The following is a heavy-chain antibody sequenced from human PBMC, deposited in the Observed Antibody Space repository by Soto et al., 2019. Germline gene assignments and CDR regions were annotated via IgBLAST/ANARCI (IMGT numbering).Heavy chain of an antibody. CDR3: VGGQYYFDY. J-gene: IGHJ4*02. CDR2: ISYDGSNK. D-gene: IGHD3-10*01. V-gene: IGHV3-30*03. Sequence: QVQLVESGGGVVQPGRSLRLSCAASGFPFSSYGMHWVREAPGKGLEWVAVISYDGSNKYYADSVKGRFTISRDNSASRLYLQMNSLRPEDKALYYCVGGQYYFDYRGQGTLVTVSP. CDR1: GFPFSSYG.